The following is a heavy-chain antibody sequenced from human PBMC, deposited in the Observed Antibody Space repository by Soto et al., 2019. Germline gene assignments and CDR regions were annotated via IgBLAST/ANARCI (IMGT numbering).Heavy chain of an antibody. CDR2: INHSGST. D-gene: IGHD2-21*01. J-gene: IGHJ4*02. CDR3: ARTRENSGIFPDPNYCFDY. Sequence: SETLSLTCAFYVVSFNTYYWRCTWIRQPPWKGLEWIGEINHSGSTNYNPSLKSRVTISVDTSKNQFSLKLSSVTAADTAVYYCARTRENSGIFPDPNYCFDYWGQGTLVTVSS. CDR1: VVSFNTYY. V-gene: IGHV4-34*01.